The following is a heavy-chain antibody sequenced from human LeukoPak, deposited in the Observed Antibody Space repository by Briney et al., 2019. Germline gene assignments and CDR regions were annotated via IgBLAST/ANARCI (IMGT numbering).Heavy chain of an antibody. Sequence: SETLSLACTVSGGSISSYYWSWIRQPPGKGLEWIGYIYYSGSTNYNPSLKSRVTISVDTSKNQFSLKLSSVTAADTAVYYCARLTCGGDCYSLDYYFDYWGQGTLVTVSS. D-gene: IGHD2-21*02. J-gene: IGHJ4*02. CDR3: ARLTCGGDCYSLDYYFDY. V-gene: IGHV4-59*08. CDR1: GGSISSYY. CDR2: IYYSGST.